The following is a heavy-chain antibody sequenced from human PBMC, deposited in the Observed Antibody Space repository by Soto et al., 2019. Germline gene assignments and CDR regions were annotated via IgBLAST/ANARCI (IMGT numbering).Heavy chain of an antibody. CDR1: GGSIRSGDYY. J-gene: IGHJ4*02. CDR3: ARVLGELLSDSFFDY. CDR2: IYYSGST. Sequence: RSLTCTVSGGSIRSGDYYWSWIRKTPGKGLEWIGYIYYSGSTYYNPSLKSRVTISVDTSKNQFSLKLSSVTAADTAVYYCARVLGELLSDSFFDYWGQGTLVTVSS. V-gene: IGHV4-30-4*08. D-gene: IGHD3-10*01.